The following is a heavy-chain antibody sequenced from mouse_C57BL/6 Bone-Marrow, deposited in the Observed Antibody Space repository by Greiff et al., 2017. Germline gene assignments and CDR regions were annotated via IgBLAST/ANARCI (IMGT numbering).Heavy chain of an antibody. CDR1: GYTFTSYW. CDR3: ARRGVTTPLAY. V-gene: IGHV1-69*01. D-gene: IGHD2-2*01. CDR2: IDPSDSYT. Sequence: QVQLQQPVAELVMPGASVKLSCKASGYTFTSYWMHWVKQRPGQGLAWIGEIDPSDSYTNYNQKFKGKSTLTVDKSSSTAYMQLSSLTSEDSAVYYCARRGVTTPLAYWGQGTLVTVSA. J-gene: IGHJ3*01.